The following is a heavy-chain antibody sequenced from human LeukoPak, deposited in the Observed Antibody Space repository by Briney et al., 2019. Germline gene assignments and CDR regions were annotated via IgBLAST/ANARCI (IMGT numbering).Heavy chain of an antibody. CDR1: GFTFSGSA. D-gene: IGHD2-2*01. CDR2: IRSKANSYAT. V-gene: IGHV3-73*01. J-gene: IGHJ4*02. CDR3: TTHSYQLNND. Sequence: GGSLKLSCAASGFTFSGSAMHWVRQASGKGLEWVGRIRSKANSYATAYAASVKGRFTISRDDSKNTAYLQMNSLKTEDTAVYYCTTHSYQLNNDWGQGTLVTVYS.